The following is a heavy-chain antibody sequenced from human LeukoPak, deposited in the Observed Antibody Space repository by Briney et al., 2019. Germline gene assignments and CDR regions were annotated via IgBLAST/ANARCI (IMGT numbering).Heavy chain of an antibody. J-gene: IGHJ3*02. CDR3: AKVLSNYYDSSGYYFAFDI. D-gene: IGHD3-22*01. V-gene: IGHV3-33*07. CDR2: IWCDGSNN. CDR1: GFTFSRYG. Sequence: AGGSLRLSCAASGFTFSRYGMYWVREAPRTGLEGVAVIWCDGSNNYYADSVKGRFTISRDNSKNTLYLQMNSLRAEDTAVYYCAKVLSNYYDSSGYYFAFDIWGQGTMVTVSS.